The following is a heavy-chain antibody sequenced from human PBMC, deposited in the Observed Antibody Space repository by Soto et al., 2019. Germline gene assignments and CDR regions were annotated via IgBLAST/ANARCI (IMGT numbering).Heavy chain of an antibody. CDR3: ARHCDDILTGYYYYFDY. J-gene: IGHJ4*02. D-gene: IGHD3-9*01. CDR1: GGSISSSSYY. CDR2: IYYSGST. V-gene: IGHV4-39*01. Sequence: SETLSLTCTVSGGSISSSSYYWGWIRQPPGKGLEWIGSIYYSGSTYYNPSLKSRVTISVDTSKNQFSLKLSSVTAADTAVYYCARHCDDILTGYYYYFDYWGQGTLVTVSS.